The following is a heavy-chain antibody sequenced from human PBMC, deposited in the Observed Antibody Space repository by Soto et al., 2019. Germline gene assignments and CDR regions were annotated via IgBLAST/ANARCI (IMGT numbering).Heavy chain of an antibody. Sequence: QLQLQESGPGLVKPSETLSLTCSVSGASISSGSYYWGWVRQPPGKGLEWIANVFSDGTTYYSPSYNSRVTISVDTSKNKFSLRLRSVTTADTAVYYCARQGECGSTSCYGSWGQGTLVTVSS. CDR2: VFSDGTT. CDR1: GASISSGSYY. D-gene: IGHD2-2*01. CDR3: ARQGECGSTSCYGS. V-gene: IGHV4-39*01. J-gene: IGHJ5*02.